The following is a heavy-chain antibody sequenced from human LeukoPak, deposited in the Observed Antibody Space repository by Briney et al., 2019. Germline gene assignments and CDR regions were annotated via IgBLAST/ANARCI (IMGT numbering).Heavy chain of an antibody. J-gene: IGHJ4*02. Sequence: SQTLSLTCTVSGSSISSGGYYWGWIRQPPGKGLEWIGSIYYSGSTYYNPSLKSRVTISVDTSKNQFSLKLSSVTAADTAVYYCASPGGGPTKYWGQGTLVTVSS. CDR2: IYYSGST. D-gene: IGHD3-16*01. CDR3: ASPGGGPTKY. V-gene: IGHV4-39*01. CDR1: GSSISSGGYY.